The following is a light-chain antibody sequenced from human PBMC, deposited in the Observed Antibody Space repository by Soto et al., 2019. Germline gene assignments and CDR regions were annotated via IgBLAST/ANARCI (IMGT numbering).Light chain of an antibody. CDR2: GAS. CDR1: QSVSGH. J-gene: IGKJ1*01. Sequence: DIVMTQSPATLSVSPGERVTLSCRASQSVSGHLAWYQQKPGQAPRLIISGASTRATGIPARFSGSGSGTEFTLTISSLQSEDFAVYYCHQYHYWWTFGQGTKVDIK. CDR3: HQYHYWWT. V-gene: IGKV3-15*01.